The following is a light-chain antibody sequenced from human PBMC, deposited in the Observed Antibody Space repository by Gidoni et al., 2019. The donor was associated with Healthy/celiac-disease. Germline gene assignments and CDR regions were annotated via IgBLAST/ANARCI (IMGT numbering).Light chain of an antibody. Sequence: QSALTQPASVSRSRAQSITISCTGTSSDVGGYNYVSWYQHHPCKAPQLMIYAVSNRPSGVSIRFSGSKSGNTASLTISGLQAEDEADYYCSSYTSSSTLVFGTGTKVTVL. J-gene: IGLJ1*01. CDR1: SSDVGGYNY. CDR3: SSYTSSSTLV. CDR2: AVS. V-gene: IGLV2-14*01.